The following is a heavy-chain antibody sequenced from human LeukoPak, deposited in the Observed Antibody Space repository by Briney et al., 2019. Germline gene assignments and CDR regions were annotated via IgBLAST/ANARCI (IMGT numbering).Heavy chain of an antibody. CDR1: GFPVGNNY. CDR3: TGYTHKGV. J-gene: IGHJ6*02. CDR2: LYSRGDP. V-gene: IGHV3-66*01. Sequence: GALSLSCTASGFPVGNNYMSWVRQAPGKGLERVSVLYSRGDPYYADSVKGRFIISRDSSKNTLYLQMNSLRAEDTAVYYCTGYTHKGVWVQGTTVTVSS.